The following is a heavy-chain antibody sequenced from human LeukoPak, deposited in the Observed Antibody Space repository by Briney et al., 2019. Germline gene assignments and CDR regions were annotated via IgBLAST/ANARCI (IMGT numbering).Heavy chain of an antibody. CDR1: GGSFSSSNHH. V-gene: IGHV4-39*01. CDR3: ASFGRSGPGYSSSWYVWWWFDP. J-gene: IGHJ5*02. Sequence: SETLSLTCTVSGGSFSSSNHHWAWIRQSPGMGLEWVGTFFSTGRTSQNPDPSLKGRVTLSVDTSMNQFSLQLRSLTAADTAVYYCASFGRSGPGYSSSWYVWWWFDPWGQGTLVTVSS. CDR2: FFSTGRT. D-gene: IGHD6-13*01.